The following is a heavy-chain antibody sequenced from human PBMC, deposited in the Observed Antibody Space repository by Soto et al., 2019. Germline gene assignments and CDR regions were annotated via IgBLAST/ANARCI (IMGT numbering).Heavy chain of an antibody. D-gene: IGHD3-3*01. CDR1: GGSISSYY. V-gene: IGHV4-59*08. Sequence: SETLSLTCTVSGGSISSYYWSWIRQPPGKGLEWIGYIYYSGSTNYNPSLKSRVTISVDTSKNQFSLKLSSVTAADTAVYYCARGHSTLEWYHYYYYYMDVWGKGTTVTVSS. CDR3: ARGHSTLEWYHYYYYYMDV. CDR2: IYYSGST. J-gene: IGHJ6*03.